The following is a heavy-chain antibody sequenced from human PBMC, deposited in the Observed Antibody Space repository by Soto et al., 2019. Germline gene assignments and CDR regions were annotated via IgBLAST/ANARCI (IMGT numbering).Heavy chain of an antibody. CDR1: GGSFSAYY. D-gene: IGHD2-15*01. CDR2: IDHSGST. J-gene: IGHJ6*02. V-gene: IGHV4-34*01. Sequence: ETLSLTCAVSGGSFSAYYWTWIRQPPGRGLEWIGEIDHSGSTNYNPSLEGRVTMSIDTAKNRFSLNVTSVTAADTAVYYCVRGLRYSGMDVWGQGTTVTVSS. CDR3: VRGLRYSGMDV.